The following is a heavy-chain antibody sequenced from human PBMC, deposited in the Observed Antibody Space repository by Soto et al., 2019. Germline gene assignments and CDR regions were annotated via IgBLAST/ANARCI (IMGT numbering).Heavy chain of an antibody. CDR3: ARAAMVSYYSDY. CDR2: IYHSGST. D-gene: IGHD5-18*01. V-gene: IGHV4-30-2*01. CDR1: GGSISSGGYS. J-gene: IGHJ4*02. Sequence: NPSETLSLTCAVSGGSISSGGYSWSWIRQPPGKGLEWIGYIYHSGSTYYNPSLKSRVTISVDRSKNQFSLKLSSVTAADTAVYYCARAAMVSYYSDYWGQGTLVTVSS.